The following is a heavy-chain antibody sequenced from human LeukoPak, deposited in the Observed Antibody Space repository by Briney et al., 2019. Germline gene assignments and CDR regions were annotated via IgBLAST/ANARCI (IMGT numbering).Heavy chain of an antibody. D-gene: IGHD5-18*01. J-gene: IGHJ4*02. CDR1: FTVSSNY. Sequence: GGSLRLSCGFTVSSNYMSWVRQAPGKGLEWVSVIYRGGSTYFPDSVKGRFTISRDNSKNTLYLQMNSLRAEDTAVYYCAKDGYSYGHAHDYWGQGTLVTVSS. V-gene: IGHV3-53*01. CDR3: AKDGYSYGHAHDY. CDR2: IYRGGST.